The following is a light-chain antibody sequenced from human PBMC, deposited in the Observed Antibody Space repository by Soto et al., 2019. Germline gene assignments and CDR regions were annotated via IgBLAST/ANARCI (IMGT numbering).Light chain of an antibody. CDR3: ATWDDSLNGPV. Sequence: QAVVTQPPSASGTPGRRVTISCSGSSSNLGDNTVNWYQQLPGTAPKLLIYRNNRRPSEVPDRFSGSKSGTSASLAISGLQSDDEADYYCATWDDSLNGPVFGGGTKLTVL. J-gene: IGLJ3*02. V-gene: IGLV1-44*01. CDR2: RNN. CDR1: SSNLGDNT.